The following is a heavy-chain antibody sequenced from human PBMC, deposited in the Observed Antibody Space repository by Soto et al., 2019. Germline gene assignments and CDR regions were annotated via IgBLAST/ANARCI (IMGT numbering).Heavy chain of an antibody. V-gene: IGHV1-69*01. CDR3: ARALSGSSSCHHDAFDI. CDR2: IIPIFGTA. Sequence: QVKLVQSGAEVKKPGSSVKVSCKASGGTFSSYAISWVRQAPGQGLEWMGGIIPIFGTANYAQKFQGRVTITADESTSTAYMVLSSLRSEDTAVYYCARALSGSSSCHHDAFDIWGQGTMVTVSS. D-gene: IGHD6-13*01. J-gene: IGHJ3*02. CDR1: GGTFSSYA.